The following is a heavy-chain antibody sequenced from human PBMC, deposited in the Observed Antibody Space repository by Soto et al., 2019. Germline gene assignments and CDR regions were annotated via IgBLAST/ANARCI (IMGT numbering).Heavy chain of an antibody. D-gene: IGHD1-7*01. CDR1: GFTFSSYG. CDR3: AKDRRAGGNYGFYSDL. J-gene: IGHJ4*02. V-gene: IGHV3-23*01. CDR2: SSATGAGT. Sequence: EVQLLESGGGLVQPGGSLRLSCAASGFTFSSYGMTWVRQAPGKGLEWVSFSSATGAGTYYADSVKGRFTISRDNSQNTLYLQMTSLRADDTAVYYCAKDRRAGGNYGFYSDLWGQGALVIVSS.